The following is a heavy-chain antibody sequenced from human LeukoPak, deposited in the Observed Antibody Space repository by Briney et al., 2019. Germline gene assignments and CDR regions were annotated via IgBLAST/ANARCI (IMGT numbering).Heavy chain of an antibody. CDR3: AKSRDLDYDILTGYYGPFDY. J-gene: IGHJ4*02. D-gene: IGHD3-9*01. CDR2: ISWNGVRI. CDR1: GFTFDDYV. V-gene: IGHV3-9*01. Sequence: GKSLRLSCAASGFTFDDYVMQWVRQAPGKGLEWVSGISWNGVRIGYADTVKGRLPISRDNAKKSLFLQMNSLRTEDTALYYCAKSRDLDYDILTGYYGPFDYWGQGPLVTVSS.